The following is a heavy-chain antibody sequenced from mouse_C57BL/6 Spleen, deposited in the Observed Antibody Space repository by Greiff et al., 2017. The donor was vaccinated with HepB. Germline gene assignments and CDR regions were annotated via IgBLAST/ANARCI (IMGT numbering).Heavy chain of an antibody. CDR2: IDPEDGDT. CDR1: GFNIKDYY. D-gene: IGHD1-1*01. Sequence: EVQLQQSGAELVRPGASVKLSCTASGFNIKDYYMHWVKQRPEQGLEWIGRIDPEDGDTEYAPKFQGKATMTADTSSNTAYLQLSSLTSEDTAVYYCTIYYYGHWYFDVWGTGTTVTVSS. J-gene: IGHJ1*03. V-gene: IGHV14-1*01. CDR3: TIYYYGHWYFDV.